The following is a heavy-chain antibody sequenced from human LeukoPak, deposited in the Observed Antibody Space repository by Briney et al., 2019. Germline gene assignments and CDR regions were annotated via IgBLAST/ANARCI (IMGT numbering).Heavy chain of an antibody. CDR2: ITGTGDGT. Sequence: GGSLRLSCAASGFTFSTYAMTWVRQAPGKGLEWVSSITGTGDGTSAADSVKGRFTISRDSSKHTLYLQMNSLRVEDTAVYYCAKAGLVRGGALDSWGQGTLVSVSS. CDR3: AKAGLVRGGALDS. CDR1: GFTFSTYA. J-gene: IGHJ4*02. D-gene: IGHD4/OR15-4a*01. V-gene: IGHV3-23*01.